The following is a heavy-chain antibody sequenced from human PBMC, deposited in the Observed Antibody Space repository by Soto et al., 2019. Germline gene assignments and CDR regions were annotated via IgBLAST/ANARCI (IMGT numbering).Heavy chain of an antibody. J-gene: IGHJ4*02. V-gene: IGHV3-30-3*01. CDR1: GFTFRSYA. CDR2: ISYDGSNK. D-gene: IGHD4-17*01. Sequence: PGVPLGLSGSASGFTFRSYAMHWVRQAPGKGLEWVAVISYDGSNKYYADSVKGRFTISRDNSKNTLYLQMNSLRAEDTAVYYCARDHAYANFDYWGQGTLVT. CDR3: ARDHAYANFDY.